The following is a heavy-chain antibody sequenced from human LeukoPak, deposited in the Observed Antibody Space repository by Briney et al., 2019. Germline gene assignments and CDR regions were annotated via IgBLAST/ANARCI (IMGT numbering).Heavy chain of an antibody. CDR1: GFPFTNAW. J-gene: IGHJ6*03. CDR2: IKSKTDGGTA. CDR3: TPDLMDV. Sequence: PGGSLRLSCVVSGFPFTNAWMSWVRQAPGKGLEWVGRIKSKTDGGTADYAAPVRGRFTMWRDDVRSALYLQMNSLQTEDTAVYYCTPDLMDVWGKGTTVTVSS. V-gene: IGHV3-15*01.